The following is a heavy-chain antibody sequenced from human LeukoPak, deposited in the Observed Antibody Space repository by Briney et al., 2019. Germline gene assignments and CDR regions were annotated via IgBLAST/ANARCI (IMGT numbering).Heavy chain of an antibody. Sequence: SETLSLTCTVSGDSFTDFYWSWIRQLPGKGLEWIGYIYYSESAKYNPSLQSRVTISVDTSKTQFSLKASSVTAADTAVYYCARRVGATDYFDYWGQGILVTVSS. V-gene: IGHV4-59*01. CDR1: GDSFTDFY. D-gene: IGHD1-26*01. CDR2: IYYSESA. CDR3: ARRVGATDYFDY. J-gene: IGHJ4*02.